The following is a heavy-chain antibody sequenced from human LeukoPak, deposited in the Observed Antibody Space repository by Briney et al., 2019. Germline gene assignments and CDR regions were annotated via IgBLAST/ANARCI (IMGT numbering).Heavy chain of an antibody. V-gene: IGHV3-21*01. CDR2: ISGRSTYI. CDR3: AREESGSSGWYDY. Sequence: PAGSLRLSCAASRFTFIGYTMNWIRQAPGKGLEWVSSISGRSTYIYYADSVKGRFTIPRDNAKNSLYLQMNSLRAEDTAVYYCAREESGSSGWYDYWGQGTLVTVSS. J-gene: IGHJ4*02. D-gene: IGHD6-19*01. CDR1: RFTFIGYT.